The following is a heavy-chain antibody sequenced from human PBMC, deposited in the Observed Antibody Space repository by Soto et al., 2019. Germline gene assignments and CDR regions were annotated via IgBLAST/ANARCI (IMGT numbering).Heavy chain of an antibody. D-gene: IGHD6-6*01. J-gene: IGHJ4*02. V-gene: IGHV4-34*01. CDR2: ISQSGNT. Sequence: SETLSLTSTVSGASVSSGAYYWSWIRQPPGKGLEWIGEISQSGNTNYSPSLKSRVSISIDTSKKQFSLNLASVSAADTAVYYCARAPKVSGSSQTRPDFWGQGTLVTVSS. CDR1: GASVSSGAYY. CDR3: ARAPKVSGSSQTRPDF.